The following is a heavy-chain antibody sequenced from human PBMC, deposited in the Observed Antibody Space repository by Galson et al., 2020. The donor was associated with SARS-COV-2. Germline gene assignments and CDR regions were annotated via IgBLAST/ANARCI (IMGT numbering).Heavy chain of an antibody. J-gene: IGHJ4*02. Sequence: HGESLKISCKGSGYSFTSYWISWVRQMPGQGLEWMGRIDPSDSYTHYSPSFQGHVTIPADKSISTAYLRWSSLKASDTAMYYCAGRCGGGYYDILTGPCHDYWGQGTLVTVSS. CDR3: AGRCGGGYYDILTGPCHDY. D-gene: IGHD3-9*01. V-gene: IGHV5-10-1*01. CDR2: IDPSDSYT. CDR1: GYSFTSYW.